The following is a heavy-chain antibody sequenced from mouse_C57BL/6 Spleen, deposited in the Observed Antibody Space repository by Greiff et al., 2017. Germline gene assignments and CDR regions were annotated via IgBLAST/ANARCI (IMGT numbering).Heavy chain of an antibody. V-gene: IGHV1-74*01. J-gene: IGHJ2*01. Sequence: VQLQQPGAELVKPGASVKVSCKASGYTFTSYWMHWVKQRPGQGLEWIGRFHPSDSDTNYNQKFKGKATLTVDKSSSTAYMQLSSLTSEDSAVYYCAKALYGLYYFDYWGQGTTLTVSS. CDR2: FHPSDSDT. CDR1: GYTFTSYW. D-gene: IGHD2-2*01. CDR3: AKALYGLYYFDY.